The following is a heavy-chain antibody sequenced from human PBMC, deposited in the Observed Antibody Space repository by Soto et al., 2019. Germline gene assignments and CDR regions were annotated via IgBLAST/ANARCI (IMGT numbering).Heavy chain of an antibody. CDR1: GYTFTSYG. CDR3: ARDSAVAALDP. J-gene: IGHJ5*02. V-gene: IGHV1-18*01. Sequence: QVQLVQSGAEVKKPGASVKVSCKASGYTFTSYGISWVRQAPGQGLEWMGLISAYNGNTNYAQKLRGRVTITTDTTTSTAYMELTSLRSDDTAVYYCARDSAVAALDPWGQGPLVTVSS. CDR2: ISAYNGNT. D-gene: IGHD6-19*01.